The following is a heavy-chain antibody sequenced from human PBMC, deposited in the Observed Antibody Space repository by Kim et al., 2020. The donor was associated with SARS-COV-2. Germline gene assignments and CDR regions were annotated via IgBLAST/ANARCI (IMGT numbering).Heavy chain of an antibody. CDR3: MAGTFLHFYY. CDR2: VVAFLGTS. CDR1: GGTFSNYA. D-gene: IGHD1-1*01. V-gene: IGHV1-69*13. Sequence: SVKVSCKASGGTFSNYAVNWERQAPGQGLEWMGGVVAFLGTSNSAQRFQGRVTITADESTSTAYMELSSLRSEDTAAYYWMAGTFLHFYYWCQETLATV. J-gene: IGHJ4*02.